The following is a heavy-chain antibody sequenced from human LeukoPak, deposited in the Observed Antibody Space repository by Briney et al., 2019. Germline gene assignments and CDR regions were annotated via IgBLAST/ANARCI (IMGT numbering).Heavy chain of an antibody. CDR3: TASGSYQN. D-gene: IGHD1-26*01. J-gene: IGHJ4*02. CDR1: GFTFSNYW. Sequence: PGGSLRLSCGASGFTFSNYWMHWVRQASGKGLEWVGRIRSKANSYATAYAASVKGRFTISRDDSKNTAYLQMNSLKTEDTAVYYCTASGSYQNWGQGTLVTVSS. V-gene: IGHV3-73*01. CDR2: IRSKANSYAT.